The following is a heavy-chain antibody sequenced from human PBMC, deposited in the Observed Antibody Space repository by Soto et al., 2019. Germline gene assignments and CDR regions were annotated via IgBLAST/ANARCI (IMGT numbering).Heavy chain of an antibody. D-gene: IGHD6-19*01. J-gene: IGHJ4*02. Sequence: PSETLSLTCIVSGGSISGYYWSWIRQAPGKGLEWIGYVYDTGSTSYNPSLQSRVTISVDTSKKQFSLSLRLVTAADTAVYFCARRIAVPSSNIDHWGQGTPVTVYS. CDR1: GGSISGYY. V-gene: IGHV4-59*01. CDR2: VYDTGST. CDR3: ARRIAVPSSNIDH.